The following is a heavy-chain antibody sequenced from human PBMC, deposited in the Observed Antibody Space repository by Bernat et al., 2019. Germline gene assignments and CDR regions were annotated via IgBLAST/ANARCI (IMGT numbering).Heavy chain of an antibody. CDR3: ARHSSLVVASTGWFDP. V-gene: IGHV4-39*01. J-gene: IGHJ5*02. Sequence: QLQLQESGPGLVKPSETLSLTCTVSGGSISTTRYYWGWIRQPPGKGLEWIGTVYYSGSAYYNPSLKSRVTISVDTSKNQFSLKLRSVTAADTAVYYCARHSSLVVASTGWFDPWGQGTLVTVSS. D-gene: IGHD2-15*01. CDR2: VYYSGSA. CDR1: GGSISTTRYY.